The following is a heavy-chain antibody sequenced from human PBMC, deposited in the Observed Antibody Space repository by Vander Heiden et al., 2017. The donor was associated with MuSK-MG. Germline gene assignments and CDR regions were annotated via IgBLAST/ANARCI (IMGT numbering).Heavy chain of an antibody. CDR1: GFTFSSYS. CDR2: ISSSSIYI. CDR3: ARDLIYPDCYGSGSYCLGGRYGMDV. D-gene: IGHD3-10*01. J-gene: IGHJ6*02. Sequence: EVQLVESGGGLVKPGGSLRLSCAASGFTFSSYSMNWVRTAPGKGLEWVSSISSSSIYIYYADSVKGRFTISRDNAKNSLYLQMNSLRAEDTAVYYCARDLIYPDCYGSGSYCLGGRYGMDVWGQGTTVTVSS. V-gene: IGHV3-21*01.